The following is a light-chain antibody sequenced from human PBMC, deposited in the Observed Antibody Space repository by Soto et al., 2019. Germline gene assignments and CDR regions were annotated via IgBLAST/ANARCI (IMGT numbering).Light chain of an antibody. CDR3: GTWDSSLSTWV. J-gene: IGLJ3*02. CDR2: END. V-gene: IGLV1-51*02. CDR1: NSNIGSDY. Sequence: QSVLTQPPSVSAAPGQKVTISCSGSNSNIGSDYVAWYQQLPGTAPRLLIYENDKRPSGIPDRFSGSKSGTSATLDITGLQSGDEADYYCGTWDSSLSTWVFGGGTTVTVL.